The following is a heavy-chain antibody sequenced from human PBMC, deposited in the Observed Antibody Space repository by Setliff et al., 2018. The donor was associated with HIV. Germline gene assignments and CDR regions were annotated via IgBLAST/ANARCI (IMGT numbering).Heavy chain of an antibody. CDR1: GGSVTSYY. V-gene: IGHV4-59*02. D-gene: IGHD1-1*01. Sequence: SETLSLTCTVSGGSVTSYYWSWIRQSPEKGLEWIGYIYHTGITKYNPSLTSRLSTSIDTSKNQFSLSLTSVTAADTAVYYCARGSWKDRAHGYFFDYWGQGTLVTVSS. J-gene: IGHJ4*02. CDR3: ARGSWKDRAHGYFFDY. CDR2: IYHTGIT.